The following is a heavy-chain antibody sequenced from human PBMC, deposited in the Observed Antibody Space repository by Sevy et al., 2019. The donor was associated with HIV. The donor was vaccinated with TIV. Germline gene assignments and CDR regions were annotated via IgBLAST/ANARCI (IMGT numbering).Heavy chain of an antibody. V-gene: IGHV3-23*01. D-gene: IGHD3-10*01. CDR3: AKEQRITMVRGSPYYGMDV. CDR1: GFTFSSYA. J-gene: IGHJ6*02. CDR2: ISGSGGST. Sequence: GGSLRLSCAASGFTFSSYAMSWVRQAPGKGLEWVSAISGSGGSTYYADSVKGRFTIPRDNSKNTLDLQMNSLRAEDTGVYYWAKEQRITMVRGSPYYGMDVWGQGTTVTVSS.